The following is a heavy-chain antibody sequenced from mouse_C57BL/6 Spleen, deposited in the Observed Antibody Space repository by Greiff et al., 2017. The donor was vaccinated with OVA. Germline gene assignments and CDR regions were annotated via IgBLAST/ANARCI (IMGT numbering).Heavy chain of an antibody. V-gene: IGHV1-42*01. D-gene: IGHD1-1*01. J-gene: IGHJ1*03. Sequence: EVQLQQSGPELVKPGASVKISCKASGYSFTGYYINWVKQSPEKSLEWIGEINPSTGGTTYNQKFKAKATLTVDKSSSTAYMQRKSLTAEDSAVYYCARYYYGSRYFDVWGTGTTVTVSS. CDR2: INPSTGGT. CDR1: GYSFTGYY. CDR3: ARYYYGSRYFDV.